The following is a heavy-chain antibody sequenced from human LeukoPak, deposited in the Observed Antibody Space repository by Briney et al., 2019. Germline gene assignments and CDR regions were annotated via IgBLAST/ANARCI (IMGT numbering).Heavy chain of an antibody. Sequence: PGGSLRLSCAASGFTFSNYGMTWVRQAPGKGLEWVANVKQDGSEKYYVDSAKGRFTISRDNAKNSLYLQMNSLRAEDMAVYYCARGHVWFDPWGQGTLVHVSS. V-gene: IGHV3-7*05. CDR1: GFTFSNYG. J-gene: IGHJ5*02. CDR3: ARGHVWFDP. CDR2: VKQDGSEK.